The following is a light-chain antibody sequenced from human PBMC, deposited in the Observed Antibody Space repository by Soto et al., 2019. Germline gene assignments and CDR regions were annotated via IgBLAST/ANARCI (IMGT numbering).Light chain of an antibody. CDR3: ISYTSSSTSYV. Sequence: QSVLTQPASVSGSPGQSITISCTGTSSDVGGYNYVAWYQQHPGKVPRLMICEVSNRPSGVSNRFSGSKSGSTASLTISGLQAEDEADYYCISYTSSSTSYVFGTGTKVTVL. J-gene: IGLJ1*01. CDR1: SSDVGGYNY. V-gene: IGLV2-14*01. CDR2: EVS.